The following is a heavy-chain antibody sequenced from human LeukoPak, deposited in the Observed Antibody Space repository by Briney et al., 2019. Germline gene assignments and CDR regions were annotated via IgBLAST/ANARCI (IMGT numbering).Heavy chain of an antibody. Sequence: SETLSFTCTVSGGSISSYSWSWIRQPPGKGLEWIGYISYSGSTNYNPSLKSRVTISVDTSKNQFSLKLSSVTAADTAVYYCAGEGRLVRGVTLNWFDPWGQGTLVTVSS. CDR2: ISYSGST. CDR1: GGSISSYS. J-gene: IGHJ5*02. D-gene: IGHD3-10*01. CDR3: AGEGRLVRGVTLNWFDP. V-gene: IGHV4-59*12.